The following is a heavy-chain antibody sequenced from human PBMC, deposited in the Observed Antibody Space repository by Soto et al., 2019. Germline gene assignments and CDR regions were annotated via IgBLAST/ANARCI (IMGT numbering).Heavy chain of an antibody. J-gene: IGHJ4*02. CDR1: GFTFTSSA. CDR3: AARGRTGTTDFDY. V-gene: IGHV1-58*01. CDR2: IVVGSGNT. Sequence: SVKVSCKASGFTFTSSAVQWVRQARGQRLEWIGWIVVGSGNTNYAQKFQERVTITRDMSTSTAYMELSSLRSEDTAVYYCAARGRTGTTDFDYWSQGTLVTVSS. D-gene: IGHD1-1*01.